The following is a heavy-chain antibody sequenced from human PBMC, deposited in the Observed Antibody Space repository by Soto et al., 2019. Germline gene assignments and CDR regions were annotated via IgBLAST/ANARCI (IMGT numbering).Heavy chain of an antibody. V-gene: IGHV3-30-3*01. CDR3: ARGGDFWSGSPPYYYYGMDV. D-gene: IGHD3-3*01. Sequence: VAVISYDGSNKYYADSVKGRFTISRDNSKNTLYLQMNSLRAEDTAVYYCARGGDFWSGSPPYYYYGMDVWGQGTTVTVSS. CDR2: ISYDGSNK. J-gene: IGHJ6*02.